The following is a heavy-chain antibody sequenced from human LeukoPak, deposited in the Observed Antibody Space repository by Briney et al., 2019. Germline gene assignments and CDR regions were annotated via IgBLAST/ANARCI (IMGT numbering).Heavy chain of an antibody. V-gene: IGHV3-30*03. CDR1: GFTFSRCD. CDR3: ARGRSTPDYYYYYMDV. J-gene: IGHJ6*03. CDR2: IYSDGRNA. Sequence: PGKTLRLSCVASGFTFSRCDMHWVRQAPGKGLEWVAVIYSDGRNAYYPDSVEGRFTISRDNSKNTLYLQMNSVRAEDTAVYYCARGRSTPDYYYYYMDVWGKGTTVTVSS. D-gene: IGHD3-10*01.